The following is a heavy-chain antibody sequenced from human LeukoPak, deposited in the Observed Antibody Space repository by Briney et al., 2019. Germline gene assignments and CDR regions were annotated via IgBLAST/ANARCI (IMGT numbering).Heavy chain of an antibody. CDR3: ARDRGFGQADV. D-gene: IGHD3-10*01. J-gene: IGHJ6*04. V-gene: IGHV3-7*01. Sequence: PPGGSLRLSCAASGFTFSGYWMSWLRQAPGKGLEWVANIKQDGGEKYYVDSVKGRFTISRDNAKNSLYLQMNSLRAEDTAVYYCARDRGFGQADVWGKGTTVTVSS. CDR1: GFTFSGYW. CDR2: IKQDGGEK.